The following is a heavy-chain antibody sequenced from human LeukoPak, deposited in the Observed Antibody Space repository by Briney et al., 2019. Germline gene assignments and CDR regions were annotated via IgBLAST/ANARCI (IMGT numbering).Heavy chain of an antibody. CDR3: ARNRNYPDGGSSFDFDY. Sequence: GGSLRLSRAASGFLLSSYLMPWVRQAPRKGLAGVANIKQDGSEFNYMDSVKGRFTISRDNAKTSLYLQMNSLRDEDTAIYFCARNRNYPDGGSSFDFDYWGQGTPVTVSS. D-gene: IGHD4-23*01. J-gene: IGHJ4*02. V-gene: IGHV3-7*01. CDR1: GFLLSSYL. CDR2: IKQDGSEF.